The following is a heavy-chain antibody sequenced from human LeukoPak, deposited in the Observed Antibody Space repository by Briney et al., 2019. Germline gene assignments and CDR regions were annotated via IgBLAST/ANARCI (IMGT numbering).Heavy chain of an antibody. V-gene: IGHV4-4*07. Sequence: PSETLSLTCTVSGYSFTEFYWSWIRRPAGKGLEWIGHIDTSGNTNYNPSRRSRVSMSLDRSKNQFSLEVMSATAADSAVYFCARAAGGDAVYYGSGRRYYSYYMDVWGKGTTVTISS. CDR2: IDTSGNT. CDR3: ARAAGGDAVYYGSGRRYYSYYMDV. CDR1: GYSFTEFY. D-gene: IGHD3-10*01. J-gene: IGHJ6*03.